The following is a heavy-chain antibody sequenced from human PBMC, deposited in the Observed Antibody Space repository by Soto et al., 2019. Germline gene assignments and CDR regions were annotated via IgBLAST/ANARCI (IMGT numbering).Heavy chain of an antibody. Sequence: GGSLRLSCAAAGFTFSGYGMHWVRQAPGKGLEWVAVIWYDGSNKYYADSVKGRFTISRDNSKNTLYLQMNSLRAEDTAVYYCARDMYYDILTGYFDAFDIWGQGTMVTVSS. CDR3: ARDMYYDILTGYFDAFDI. J-gene: IGHJ3*02. CDR1: GFTFSGYG. V-gene: IGHV3-33*01. CDR2: IWYDGSNK. D-gene: IGHD3-9*01.